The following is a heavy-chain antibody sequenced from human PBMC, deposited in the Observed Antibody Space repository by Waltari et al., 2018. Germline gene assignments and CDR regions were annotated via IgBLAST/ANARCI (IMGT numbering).Heavy chain of an antibody. V-gene: IGHV3-30*18. Sequence: QVQLVASGGGVVQPGRSLRLSCAGTGFTFSSYGMHWVRQAPGKWLEWVAVISYDGSNKYYADSVKGRFTISRDNSKNTLYLQMNSLRAEDTAVYYCAKSYWGSYRYTPYWYFDLWGRGTLVTVSS. J-gene: IGHJ2*01. CDR3: AKSYWGSYRYTPYWYFDL. CDR2: ISYDGSNK. D-gene: IGHD3-16*02. CDR1: GFTFSSYG.